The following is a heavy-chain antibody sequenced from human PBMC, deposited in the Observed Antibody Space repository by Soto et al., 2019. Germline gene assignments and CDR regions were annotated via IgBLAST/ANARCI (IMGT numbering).Heavy chain of an antibody. CDR1: GGSIRDHY. CDR3: AKDTYYFNSGTKLGSYDI. D-gene: IGHD3-10*01. Sequence: PSETLSLTCAVSGGSIRDHYWGWIRQPPGKGLEWVGYIAYNGVTSYSPSLQGRLTLSRDTSKNQISLKLTYVTAADTAIYYCAKDTYYFNSGTKLGSYDIWGQGTSVT. V-gene: IGHV4-59*11. J-gene: IGHJ3*02. CDR2: IAYNGVT.